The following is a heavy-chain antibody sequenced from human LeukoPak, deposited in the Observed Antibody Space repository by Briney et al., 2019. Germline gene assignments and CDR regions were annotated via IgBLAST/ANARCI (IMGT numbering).Heavy chain of an antibody. D-gene: IGHD3-9*01. J-gene: IGHJ4*02. V-gene: IGHV4-39*01. CDR3: ARVDEGYYFDY. CDR2: IYYSGST. CDR1: GGSISSNSYY. Sequence: SETLSLTCTVSGGSISSNSYYWGWIRQPPGKGLEWIGSIYYSGSTYYNPSLKSRVTISVDTSKNQFSLKLSSVTAADTAVYYCARVDEGYYFDYWGQGTLVTVSS.